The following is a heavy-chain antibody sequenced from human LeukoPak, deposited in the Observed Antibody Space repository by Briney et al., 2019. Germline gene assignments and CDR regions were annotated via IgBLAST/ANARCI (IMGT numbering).Heavy chain of an antibody. Sequence: ASVKVSCKASGYTFTGYYMHWVRQAPGQGLEWMGWINPNSGGTNYAQKFQGWVTMTRDTSISTAYMELSRLRSDDTAVYYCARAELDYYGSFDYWGQGTLVTVSS. D-gene: IGHD3-10*01. CDR1: GYTFTGYY. J-gene: IGHJ4*02. CDR3: ARAELDYYGSFDY. CDR2: INPNSGGT. V-gene: IGHV1-2*04.